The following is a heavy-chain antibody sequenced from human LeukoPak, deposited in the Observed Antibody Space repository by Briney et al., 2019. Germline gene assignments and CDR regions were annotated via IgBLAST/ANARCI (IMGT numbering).Heavy chain of an antibody. CDR2: IIPILGIA. V-gene: IGHV1-69*04. Sequence: GASVKVSCKASGGTFSSYAISWVRQAPGQGLEWMGRIIPILGIANYAQKVQGRVTITADKSTSTAYMGLSSLRSEDTAVYYCARAQVSGDDYGDPTFEYWGQGTLVTVSS. CDR3: ARAQVSGDDYGDPTFEY. D-gene: IGHD4-17*01. J-gene: IGHJ4*02. CDR1: GGTFSSYA.